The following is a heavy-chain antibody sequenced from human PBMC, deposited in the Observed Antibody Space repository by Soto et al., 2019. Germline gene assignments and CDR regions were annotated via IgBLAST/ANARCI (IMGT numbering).Heavy chain of an antibody. CDR3: ARDGCPNGVCFNDY. J-gene: IGHJ4*02. V-gene: IGHV3-30*04. D-gene: IGHD2-8*01. CDR1: GFSFSSYA. Sequence: GGSLRLSCAASGFSFSSYAMHWVRQAPGKGLEWLSFISYDGGNEYYADSVKGRFTVSRDSSENTLYLQINTLKPEDTAVYYCARDGCPNGVCFNDYWGQGTLVTVSS. CDR2: ISYDGGNE.